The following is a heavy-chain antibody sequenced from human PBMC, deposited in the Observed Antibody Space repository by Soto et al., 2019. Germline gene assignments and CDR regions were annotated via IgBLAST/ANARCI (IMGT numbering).Heavy chain of an antibody. V-gene: IGHV1-69*04. CDR2: IIPILGIA. CDR3: AREGSSYYYDSSGYYYDY. J-gene: IGHJ4*02. D-gene: IGHD3-22*01. CDR1: GGTFSSYT. Sequence: SVKVSCKASGGTFSSYTISWVRQAPGQGLEWMGRIIPILGIANYAQKFQGRVTITADESTSTAYMELSSLRSEDTAVYYCAREGSSYYYDSSGYYYDYWGQGTLVTVSS.